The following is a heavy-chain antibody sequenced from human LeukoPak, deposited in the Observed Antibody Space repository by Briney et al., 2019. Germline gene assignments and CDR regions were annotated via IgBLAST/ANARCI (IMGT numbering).Heavy chain of an antibody. D-gene: IGHD2-2*01. Sequence: GGSLRLSCAASGFTFSSYAMHWVRQAPGKGLEWVAVISYDGSNKYYADSVKGRFTISRDNSKNTLYLQMNSLRAEDTAVYYCAGVFGPVVVPAAPPPYYYSVRDVGGKGPTVPVP. V-gene: IGHV3-30-3*01. CDR1: GFTFSSYA. CDR3: AGVFGPVVVPAAPPPYYYSVRDV. J-gene: IGHJ6*04. CDR2: ISYDGSNK.